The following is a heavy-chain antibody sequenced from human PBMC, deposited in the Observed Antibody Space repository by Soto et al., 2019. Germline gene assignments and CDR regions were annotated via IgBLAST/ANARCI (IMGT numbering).Heavy chain of an antibody. CDR3: ASGTSGYDSSYYYYYGMDV. J-gene: IGHJ6*02. Sequence: SETLSLTCAVYGGSFSGYYWSWIRQPPGKGLEWIGEINHSGSTNYNPSLKSRVTISVDTSKNQFSLKLSSVTAADTAVYYCASGTSGYDSSYYYYYGMDVWGQGTTVTVSS. V-gene: IGHV4-34*01. CDR1: GGSFSGYY. D-gene: IGHD5-12*01. CDR2: INHSGST.